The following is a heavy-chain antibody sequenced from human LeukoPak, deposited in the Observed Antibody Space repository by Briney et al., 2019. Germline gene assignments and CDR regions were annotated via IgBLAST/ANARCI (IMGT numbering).Heavy chain of an antibody. CDR2: ISSSSSYI. CDR3: ARWGSAAVVDY. D-gene: IGHD6-13*01. Sequence: GGSLRLSCAASGFTFSSYSMNWVRQAPGKGLEWVSSISSSSSYIYYADSVKGRFTVSRDNAKNSLYLQMNSLRAEDTAVYYCARWGSAAVVDYWGQGTLVTVSS. J-gene: IGHJ4*02. V-gene: IGHV3-21*01. CDR1: GFTFSSYS.